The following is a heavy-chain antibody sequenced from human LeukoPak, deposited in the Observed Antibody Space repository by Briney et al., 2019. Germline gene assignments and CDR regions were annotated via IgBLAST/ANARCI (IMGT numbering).Heavy chain of an antibody. V-gene: IGHV4-59*01. CDR1: GGSFSGYY. J-gene: IGHJ6*03. D-gene: IGHD5-12*01. Sequence: PSETLSLTCAVYGGSFSGYYWSWIRQPPGKGLEWIGHIYYSGSTNYNPSLKSRVTISVDTSKNQFSLKLSSVTAADTAVYYCARGRGSRDYWGSYYMDVWGKGTTVTVSS. CDR2: IYYSGST. CDR3: ARGRGSRDYWGSYYMDV.